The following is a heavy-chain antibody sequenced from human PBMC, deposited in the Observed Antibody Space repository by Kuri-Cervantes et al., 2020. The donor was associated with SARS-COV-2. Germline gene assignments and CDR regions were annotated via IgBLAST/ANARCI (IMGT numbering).Heavy chain of an antibody. J-gene: IGHJ3*02. CDR3: ARLWGTNDAFDI. CDR1: GYTFTSYG. D-gene: IGHD7-27*01. CDR2: ISAYNGNT. Sequence: GGSLRLSCMASGYTFTSYGISWVRQAPGQGLEWMGWISAYNGNTNYAQKLQGRVTMTTDTSTSTAYMELRSLRSDDTAVYYCARLWGTNDAFDIWGQGTMVTVSS. V-gene: IGHV1-18*01.